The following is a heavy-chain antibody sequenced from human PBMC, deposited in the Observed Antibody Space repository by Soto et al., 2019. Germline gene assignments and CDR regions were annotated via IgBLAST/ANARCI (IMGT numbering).Heavy chain of an antibody. CDR1: GFTFSSYA. CDR3: SRDLGNGDYRDLFEY. D-gene: IGHD4-17*01. CDR2: ISHDGGNK. V-gene: IGHV3-30-3*01. J-gene: IGHJ4*02. Sequence: QVQLVESGGGVVQPGRSLRLSCAASGFTFSSYAMHWVRQAPGKGLEWVAVISHDGGNKYYPDSVKGRFTISRDNSKNTLPLQMNSLSAEDTAVYYCSRDLGNGDYRDLFEYWGQGTLVTVSS.